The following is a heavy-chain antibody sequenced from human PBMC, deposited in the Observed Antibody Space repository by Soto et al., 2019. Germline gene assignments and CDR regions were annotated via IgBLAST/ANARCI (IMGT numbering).Heavy chain of an antibody. CDR2: MNPNSGNT. V-gene: IGHV1-8*01. J-gene: IGHJ6*02. CDR3: SSEKSYVMEV. Sequence: QVQLVQSGAEVKKPGASVKVSCKASGYTFTSYDINWVRHATGQGLEWMGWMNPNSGNTGYAQKFQGRVTMTRNTSISTADMKLSSLRSEDTAVYYCSSEKSYVMEVWGQGPRVTVSS. CDR1: GYTFTSYD.